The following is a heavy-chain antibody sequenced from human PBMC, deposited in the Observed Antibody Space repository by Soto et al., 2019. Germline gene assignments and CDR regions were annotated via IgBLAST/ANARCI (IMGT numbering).Heavy chain of an antibody. Sequence: SLRLSCAASGFSFTSYAMNWVRQAPGKGLEWVSYISSGSSTIYYAESVKGRFTISRDNAKKSLFLQMNSLRAEDTAVYYCAVDYYYMDVWGKGTTVTVSS. CDR2: ISSGSSTI. V-gene: IGHV3-48*01. CDR3: AVDYYYMDV. CDR1: GFSFTSYA. J-gene: IGHJ6*03.